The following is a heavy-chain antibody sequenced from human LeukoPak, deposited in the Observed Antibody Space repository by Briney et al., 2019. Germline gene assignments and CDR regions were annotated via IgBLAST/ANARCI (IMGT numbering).Heavy chain of an antibody. Sequence: SETLSLTCAVYGGSFSGYYLSWIRQPPGKWLEWIGEINHSGSTNYNPSVKSRLTISVHPSKNQFSLKLSSVTAADTDVYYCARGTRGNWNYPFDYWGQGTLVTVSS. CDR2: INHSGST. J-gene: IGHJ4*02. D-gene: IGHD1-7*01. V-gene: IGHV4-34*01. CDR3: ARGTRGNWNYPFDY. CDR1: GGSFSGYY.